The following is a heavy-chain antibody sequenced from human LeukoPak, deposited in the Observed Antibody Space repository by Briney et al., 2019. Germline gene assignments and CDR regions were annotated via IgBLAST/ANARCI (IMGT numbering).Heavy chain of an antibody. D-gene: IGHD2-2*01. CDR1: GYTFTSYY. CDR2: INPSGGST. J-gene: IGHJ4*02. CDR3: ARQTEGYRSSTSCQFDY. Sequence: ASVKVSCKASGYTFTSYYMHWVRQAPGQGLEWMGIINPSGGSTSYAQKFQGRVTMTRDTSTSTVYMELSSLRAEDTAVYYCARQTEGYRSSTSCQFDYWGQGTLVTVSS. V-gene: IGHV1-46*01.